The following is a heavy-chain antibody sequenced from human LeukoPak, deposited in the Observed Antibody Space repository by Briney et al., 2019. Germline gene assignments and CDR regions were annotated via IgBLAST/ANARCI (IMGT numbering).Heavy chain of an antibody. CDR1: GFTFDDYA. CDR3: SKGVKFRELLRAFYFGH. CDR2: ISWNSGSI. V-gene: IGHV3-9*01. Sequence: HAGGSLRLSCAASGFTFDDYAMHWVRHAPGKGLEWVSGISWNSGSIGYADSVKGRFTISRDNAKNSLYLQMNSLRAEDKALYFFSKGVKFRELLRAFYFGHLGQGTLVTGSS. J-gene: IGHJ4*01. D-gene: IGHD3-10*01.